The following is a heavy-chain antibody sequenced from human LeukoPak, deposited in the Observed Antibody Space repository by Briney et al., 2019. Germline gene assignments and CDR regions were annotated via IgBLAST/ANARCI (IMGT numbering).Heavy chain of an antibody. CDR3: ARVTGYMVEDYFDY. D-gene: IGHD6-13*01. CDR1: GGSISSYY. Sequence: SETLSLTCTVSGGSISSYYWSWIRQPPGKGLEWIGYIYYSGSTNYNPSLKSRVTISVDTSKNQFSLKLSSVTAADTAVYYCARVTGYMVEDYFDYWGQGTLVTVSS. J-gene: IGHJ4*02. V-gene: IGHV4-59*01. CDR2: IYYSGST.